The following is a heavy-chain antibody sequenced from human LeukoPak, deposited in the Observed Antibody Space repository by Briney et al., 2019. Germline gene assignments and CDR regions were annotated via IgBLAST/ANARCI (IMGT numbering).Heavy chain of an antibody. CDR1: GYTFTGYY. CDR3: ASNSRAENRYYYYYMDV. V-gene: IGHV1-2*02. CDR2: INPNSGGT. D-gene: IGHD6-13*01. J-gene: IGHJ6*03. Sequence: ASVKVSCKASGYTFTGYYMHWVRQAPGQGLEWMGWINPNSGGTNYAQKFQGRVTMTRDTSISTAYMELSRLRSDDTAVYYCASNSRAENRYYYYYMDVWGKGTTVTISS.